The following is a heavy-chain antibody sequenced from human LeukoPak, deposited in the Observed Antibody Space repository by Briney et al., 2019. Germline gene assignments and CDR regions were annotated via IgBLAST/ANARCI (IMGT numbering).Heavy chain of an antibody. CDR1: GFTFSSYA. CDR3: AKSGWNYAFDI. J-gene: IGHJ3*02. Sequence: GGSLRLSCAASGFTFSSYAMHWVRQAPGKGLEWVAVISYDGSNKYYADSVKGRFTISRDNSKNTLYLQMNSLRAEDTAVYYCAKSGWNYAFDIWGQGTMVTVSS. D-gene: IGHD6-19*01. V-gene: IGHV3-30-3*02. CDR2: ISYDGSNK.